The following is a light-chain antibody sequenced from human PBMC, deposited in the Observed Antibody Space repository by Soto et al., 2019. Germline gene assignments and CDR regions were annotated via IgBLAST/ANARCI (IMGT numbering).Light chain of an antibody. CDR3: AVWDDSLNGLV. Sequence: QSVLSQEPSVSGTPGQRVAMACSGGNSNIGKNSVNWYRQVPGTAPQLLIYSDTLRSFGIPDRFSASKSDTSASLAIGGLQSDDEALYFCAVWDDSLNGLVFGGGTQLTVL. CDR2: SDT. J-gene: IGLJ7*01. V-gene: IGLV1-44*01. CDR1: NSNIGKNS.